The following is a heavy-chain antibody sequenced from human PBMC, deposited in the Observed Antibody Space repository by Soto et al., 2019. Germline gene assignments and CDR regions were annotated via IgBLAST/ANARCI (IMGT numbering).Heavy chain of an antibody. V-gene: IGHV1-3*01. Sequence: ASVKVSCKASGYTFTNYAMHWVRQAPGQRLEWMGWINAGNGNTKYSQKFQGRVTITRDTSASTAYMELSSLRSEDTAVYYCARWVAVADLNYYYYGMDVWGQGTTVTVSS. CDR3: ARWVAVADLNYYYYGMDV. CDR1: GYTFTNYA. J-gene: IGHJ6*02. CDR2: INAGNGNT. D-gene: IGHD6-19*01.